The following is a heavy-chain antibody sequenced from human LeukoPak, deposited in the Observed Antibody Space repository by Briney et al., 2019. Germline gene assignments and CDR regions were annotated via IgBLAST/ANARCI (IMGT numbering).Heavy chain of an antibody. V-gene: IGHV4-39*07. CDR3: ARGLPYYYDSSGYKPY. D-gene: IGHD3-22*01. CDR2: IYYSGST. CDR1: GGSISSSSYY. Sequence: SETLSLTCTVSGGSISSSSYYWGWLRQPPGKGLEWIVSIYYSGSTYYNPSLKSRVTISVDTSKNQFSLKLSSVTAADTAVYYCARGLPYYYDSSGYKPYWGQGTLVTVSS. J-gene: IGHJ4*02.